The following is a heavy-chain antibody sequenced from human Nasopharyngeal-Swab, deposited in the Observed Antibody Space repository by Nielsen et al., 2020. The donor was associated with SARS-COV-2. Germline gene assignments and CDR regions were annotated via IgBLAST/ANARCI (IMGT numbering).Heavy chain of an antibody. CDR3: ARDNKRYCTNGVCYMSGGMDV. D-gene: IGHD2-8*01. CDR2: IYNSGRTT. V-gene: IGHV4-59*12. J-gene: IGHJ6*02. Sequence: SETLSLTCTVSGGSISNYYWSWIRQPPGKRLEWIGYIYNSGRTTDYNPSLKSRVTISLDTSKNQFSLKLSSVTAADTAVYYCARDNKRYCTNGVCYMSGGMDVWGQGTTVTVSS. CDR1: GGSISNYY.